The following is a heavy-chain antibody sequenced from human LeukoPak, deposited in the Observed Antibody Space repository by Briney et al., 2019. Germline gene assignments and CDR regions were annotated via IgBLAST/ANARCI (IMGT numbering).Heavy chain of an antibody. CDR1: GFTFSDYY. V-gene: IGHV3-11*01. CDR3: ARGAPRPYNWNDANIDY. CDR2: ISSSGSTI. D-gene: IGHD1-1*01. Sequence: GGSLRLSCAASGFTFSDYYMSWIRQAPGKGLEWVSYISSSGSTIYYADSVKGRFTISRDNAKNSLYLQMNSLRAEDTAVYYCARGAPRPYNWNDANIDYWGQGTLVTVSS. J-gene: IGHJ4*02.